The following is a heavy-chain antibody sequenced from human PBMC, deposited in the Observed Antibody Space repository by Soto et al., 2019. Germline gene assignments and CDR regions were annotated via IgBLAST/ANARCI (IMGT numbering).Heavy chain of an antibody. D-gene: IGHD1-7*01. Sequence: QVQLVQSGAEVKKHGASVKVSCKVSGYTIANYGIRWARQAPGQGLEWMGWINTYNGNINYAQKLQGRVTMTTDTSTSTAYMELRSLRSDDTALYYCARERGNYKYFDYWGQATLVTVSS. CDR1: GYTIANYG. V-gene: IGHV1-18*01. J-gene: IGHJ4*02. CDR3: ARERGNYKYFDY. CDR2: INTYNGNI.